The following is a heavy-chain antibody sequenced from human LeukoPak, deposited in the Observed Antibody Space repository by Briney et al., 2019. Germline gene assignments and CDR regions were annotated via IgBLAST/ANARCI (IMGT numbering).Heavy chain of an antibody. Sequence: GGSLRLSCAASGFTFSSYWMHWVRHAPGKGLVWVSRINSDGSSTSYADSVKGRFTISRDNAKNTLYLQMNSLRAEDTAVYYCARVPYYYDSSGYSTLDYWGQGTLVTVSS. CDR2: INSDGSST. D-gene: IGHD3-22*01. CDR3: ARVPYYYDSSGYSTLDY. V-gene: IGHV3-74*01. CDR1: GFTFSSYW. J-gene: IGHJ4*02.